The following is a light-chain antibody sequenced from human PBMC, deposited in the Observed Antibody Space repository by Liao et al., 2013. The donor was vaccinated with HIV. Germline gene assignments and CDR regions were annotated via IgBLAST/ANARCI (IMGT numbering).Light chain of an antibody. CDR1: KLGDKF. V-gene: IGLV3-1*01. CDR3: QVWDSATDLQV. CDR2: QDF. Sequence: SYELTQPPSVSVSPGQTATIPCSGDKLGDKFACWYQQKPGQSPVVVIYQDFLRPSGIPARFSATNSGNSATLTISRVEAGDEADYYCQVWDSATDLQVFGGGTKLTVL. J-gene: IGLJ3*02.